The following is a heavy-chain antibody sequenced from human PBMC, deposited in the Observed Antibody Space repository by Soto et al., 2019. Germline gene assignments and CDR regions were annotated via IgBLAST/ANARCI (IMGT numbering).Heavy chain of an antibody. CDR1: GFTFSSYW. CDR3: ARDRRHYDFWSGYPYYYYYGMDV. J-gene: IGHJ6*02. Sequence: PGGSLRLSCAASGFTFSSYWMSWVRQAPGKGLEWVANIKQDGSEKYHADSVKGRFTISRDNAKNSLYLQMNSLRAEDTAVYYCARDRRHYDFWSGYPYYYYYGMDVWGQGTTVTVS. CDR2: IKQDGSEK. D-gene: IGHD3-3*01. V-gene: IGHV3-7*01.